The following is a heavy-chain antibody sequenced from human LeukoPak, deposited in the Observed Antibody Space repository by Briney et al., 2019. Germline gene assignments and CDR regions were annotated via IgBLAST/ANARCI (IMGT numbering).Heavy chain of an antibody. CDR3: ARAHDSYATDY. D-gene: IGHD5-18*01. Sequence: SETLSLTCAVSGGSISSGGYSWSWIRQPPGKGLEWIGYIYHSGSTYYNPSLKSRVTISVDRSKTQFSLKLSSVTAADTAVYYCARAHDSYATDYWGQGTLVTVSS. CDR2: IYHSGST. CDR1: GGSISSGGYS. J-gene: IGHJ4*02. V-gene: IGHV4-30-2*01.